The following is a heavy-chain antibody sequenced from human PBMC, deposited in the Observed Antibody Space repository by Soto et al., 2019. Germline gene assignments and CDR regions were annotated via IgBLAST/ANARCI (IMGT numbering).Heavy chain of an antibody. CDR1: GYTFTSYG. J-gene: IGHJ6*02. CDR3: ARSSGTYPPSRYYYGLDV. CDR2: ISAYNGNT. V-gene: IGHV1-18*01. D-gene: IGHD1-26*01. Sequence: ASVKVSCKASGYTFTSYGFSWVRQAPGQGLEWMGWISAYNGNTSYPQKFQARVTMTTDTSTSTAYLDLRSLRSDDTAVYYCARSSGTYPPSRYYYGLDVWGQGTTVTV.